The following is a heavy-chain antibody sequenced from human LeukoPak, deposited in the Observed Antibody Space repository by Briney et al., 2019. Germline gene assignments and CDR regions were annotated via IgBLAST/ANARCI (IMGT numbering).Heavy chain of an antibody. D-gene: IGHD3-3*01. CDR1: GGSISSGSYY. J-gene: IGHJ4*02. CDR3: ARDRTYYDFWSGYYTTFDY. CDR2: IYTSGSI. V-gene: IGHV4-61*02. Sequence: SQTLSLTCTVSGGSISSGSYYWSWIRQPAGKGLEWIGRIYTSGSINYNPSLKSRVTISVDTSKNQFSLKLSSVTAADTAVYYCARDRTYYDFWSGYYTTFDYWGQGTLVTVSS.